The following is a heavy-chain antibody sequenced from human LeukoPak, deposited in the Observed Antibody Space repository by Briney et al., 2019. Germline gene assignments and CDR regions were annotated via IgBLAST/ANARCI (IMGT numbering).Heavy chain of an antibody. D-gene: IGHD1-26*01. V-gene: IGHV3-53*01. Sequence: PGGSLRLSCAASGFTVGSSYMGWVRQAPGKGLEWVSVIYSGGSTYYAASMKGRFTPSRDNSKNTLYLQMNSLRAEDTAVYYCARLSGSYYEADYWGQGTLVTVSS. CDR3: ARLSGSYYEADY. J-gene: IGHJ4*02. CDR1: GFTVGSSY. CDR2: IYSGGST.